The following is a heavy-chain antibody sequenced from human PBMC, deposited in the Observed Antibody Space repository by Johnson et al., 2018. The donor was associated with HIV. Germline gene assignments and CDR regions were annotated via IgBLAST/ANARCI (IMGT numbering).Heavy chain of an antibody. Sequence: VQLVESGGGVVQPGGSLRLSCAASGFTFSSYGMHWVRQAPGKGLEWVAFIRYDGSNKYYADSVKGRFTISRDNSKNTLYLQMNSLRAEDTAVYYCAKPYYDSSGLDDAFDIWGQGTMVTVSS. CDR1: GFTFSSYG. D-gene: IGHD3-22*01. J-gene: IGHJ3*02. CDR2: IRYDGSNK. CDR3: AKPYYDSSGLDDAFDI. V-gene: IGHV3-30*02.